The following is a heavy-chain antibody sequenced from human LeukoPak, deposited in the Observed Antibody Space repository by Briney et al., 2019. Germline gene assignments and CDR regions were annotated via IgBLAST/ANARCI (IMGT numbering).Heavy chain of an antibody. D-gene: IGHD3-3*01. V-gene: IGHV4-59*01. CDR3: AREADPYYDFWSGYYYAFDI. J-gene: IGHJ3*02. Sequence: SETLSLTCTVSGGSISSYYRSWIRQPPGKGLEWIGYIYYSGSTNYNPSLKSRVTISVDTSKNQFSLKLSSVTAADTAVYYCAREADPYYDFWSGYYYAFDIWGQGTMVTVSS. CDR2: IYYSGST. CDR1: GGSISSYY.